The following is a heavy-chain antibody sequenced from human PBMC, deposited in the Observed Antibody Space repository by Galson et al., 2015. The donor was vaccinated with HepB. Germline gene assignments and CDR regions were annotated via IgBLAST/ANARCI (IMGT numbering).Heavy chain of an antibody. J-gene: IGHJ4*02. CDR3: ARRERGTWQQPTTSPTD. D-gene: IGHD6-13*01. CDR1: GGSFSGYY. V-gene: IGHV4-34*01. Sequence: ETLSLTCAVYGGSFSGYYWSWIRQPPGKGLEWIGEINHSGSTNYNPSLKSRVTISVDTSKNQFSLKLSSVTAADTAVYYCARRERGTWQQPTTSPTDWGQGTLVTVSS. CDR2: INHSGST.